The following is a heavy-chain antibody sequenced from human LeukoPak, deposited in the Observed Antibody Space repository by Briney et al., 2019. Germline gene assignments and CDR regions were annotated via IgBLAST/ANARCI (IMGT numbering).Heavy chain of an antibody. CDR2: INSDGSTT. CDR3: SRDTADDAFDI. J-gene: IGHJ3*02. V-gene: IGHV3-74*01. Sequence: GGSLRLSCAASGFTFSSYTMNWVRQAPGKGLVWVSRINSDGSTTSYADSVKGRFTISRDNAKNTLYLQMNSLRAEDTAVYYCSRDTADDAFDIWGQGTMVTVSS. CDR1: GFTFSSYT.